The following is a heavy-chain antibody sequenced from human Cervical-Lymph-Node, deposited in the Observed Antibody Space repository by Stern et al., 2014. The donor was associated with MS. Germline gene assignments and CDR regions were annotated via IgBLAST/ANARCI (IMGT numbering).Heavy chain of an antibody. Sequence: VQLVESGGGVVQPGRSLRLSCATSGFTFSSYGMHWVRQAPGKGLEWVALISYDGRKEYYADSVKGRFIISRDNSKDTLDLQMDSLRADDTAVYYCAKDGWANSYGEGDALNVWGQGTMVTVSS. CDR3: AKDGWANSYGEGDALNV. CDR1: GFTFSSYG. J-gene: IGHJ3*01. V-gene: IGHV3-30*18. CDR2: ISYDGRKE. D-gene: IGHD5-18*01.